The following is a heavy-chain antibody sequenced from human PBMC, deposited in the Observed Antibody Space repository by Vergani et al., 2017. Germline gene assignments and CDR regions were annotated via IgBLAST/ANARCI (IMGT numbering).Heavy chain of an antibody. CDR1: GYIFKNYY. V-gene: IGHV1-46*02. D-gene: IGHD2-21*01. CDR3: ARSIGYCAGATCRAYYFDH. Sequence: VQLVQSGAEVRKPGASVTVSCPASGYIFKNYYIHWLRQAPGQAFEWMGILNPTTGHTTSAQKFMGRVDMTRDPSTDTSTRTVQMTLSRLRSEDTAVYYCARSIGYCAGATCRAYYFDHWGQGTRVTVSS. J-gene: IGHJ5*02. CDR2: LNPTTGHT.